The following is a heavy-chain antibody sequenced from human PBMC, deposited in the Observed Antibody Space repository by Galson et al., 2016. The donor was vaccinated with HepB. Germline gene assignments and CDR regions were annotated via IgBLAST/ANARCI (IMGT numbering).Heavy chain of an antibody. V-gene: IGHV6-1*01. Sequence: CAISGDSVSSNSGSWNWIRQSPSRGLEWLGRTYYRSKWYDDYAVSVKSRMTINPDTSKNQFSLQLNSVTPEDTAVYYCVRGGFCVAVALFDSWGQGPLVTVSS. J-gene: IGHJ4*02. CDR2: TYYRSKWYD. CDR3: VRGGFCVAVALFDS. CDR1: GDSVSSNSGS. D-gene: IGHD6-19*01.